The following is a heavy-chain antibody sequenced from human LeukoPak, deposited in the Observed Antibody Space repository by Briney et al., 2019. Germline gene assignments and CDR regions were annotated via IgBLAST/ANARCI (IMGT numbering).Heavy chain of an antibody. J-gene: IGHJ2*01. CDR2: IRYDGSNK. Sequence: GGSLRLSCAASGFTFSSYGMHWVRQAPGKGLEWVAFIRYDGSNKYYADSVKGRFTISRDNSKNTLYLQMNSLRAEDTAVYYCAKAFGPDWYFDLWGRGTLVTVSS. V-gene: IGHV3-30*02. CDR1: GFTFSSYG. CDR3: AKAFGPDWYFDL. D-gene: IGHD3-16*01.